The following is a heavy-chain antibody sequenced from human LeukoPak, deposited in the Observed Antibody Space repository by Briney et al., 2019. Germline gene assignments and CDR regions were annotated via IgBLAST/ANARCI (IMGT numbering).Heavy chain of an antibody. Sequence: GGSLRLSCAASGFTFSSYGMHWVRQAPGKGLEWVAFIRYDGSNKYYADSVKGRFTISRDNSKNTLYLQMNSLRAEDTAVYYCAKDLVSIVVVPAAVLYYGMDVWGQGTTVTVS. CDR1: GFTFSSYG. J-gene: IGHJ6*02. CDR3: AKDLVSIVVVPAAVLYYGMDV. D-gene: IGHD2-2*01. CDR2: IRYDGSNK. V-gene: IGHV3-30*02.